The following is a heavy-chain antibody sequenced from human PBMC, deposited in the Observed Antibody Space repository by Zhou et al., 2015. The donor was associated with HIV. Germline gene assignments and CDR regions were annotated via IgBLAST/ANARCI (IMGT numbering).Heavy chain of an antibody. V-gene: IGHV1-69*01. Sequence: QVQLVQSGAEVKKPGSSVKVSCKASGGTFSSYAISWVRQAPGQGLEWMGGIIPIFGTANYAQKFQGRVTITADESTSTAYMELSSLRSEDTAVYYCARDVFSTIFGVDYYMDVWGKGTTVTVSS. J-gene: IGHJ6*03. D-gene: IGHD3-3*01. CDR2: IIPIFGTA. CDR3: ARDVFSTIFGVDYYMDV. CDR1: GGTFSSYA.